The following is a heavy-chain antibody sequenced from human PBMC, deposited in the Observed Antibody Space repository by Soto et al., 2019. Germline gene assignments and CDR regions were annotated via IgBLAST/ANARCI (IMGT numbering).Heavy chain of an antibody. V-gene: IGHV1-69*02. CDR3: ASSYGSGYRAFDY. CDR1: GDTFSFYS. CDR2: VNPILSLS. Sequence: QVQLVQSGAEVKRPGSSVKVSCKASGDTFSFYSINWVRQAPGLGLAWMGRVNPILSLSNYAQRVQGRVTMTADKSTSTAYMELRSLRSEDTAIYYCASSYGSGYRAFDYWGQGALVTVSS. J-gene: IGHJ4*02. D-gene: IGHD3-10*01.